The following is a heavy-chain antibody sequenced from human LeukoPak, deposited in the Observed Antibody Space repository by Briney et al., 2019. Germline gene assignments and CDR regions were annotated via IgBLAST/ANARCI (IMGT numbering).Heavy chain of an antibody. J-gene: IGHJ4*02. Sequence: PGRSLRLSCAASGFTFSSYGMHWVRQAPGQGLEWVAVISYDGSNKYYADSVKGRFTISRDNSKNTLYLQMNSLRAEDTAVYYCAGRAGDWFHFDYWGQGTLVTVSS. CDR3: AGRAGDWFHFDY. V-gene: IGHV3-30*03. D-gene: IGHD7-27*01. CDR1: GFTFSSYG. CDR2: ISYDGSNK.